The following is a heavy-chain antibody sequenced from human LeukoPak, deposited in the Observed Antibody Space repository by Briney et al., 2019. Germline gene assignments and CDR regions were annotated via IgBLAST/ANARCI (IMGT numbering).Heavy chain of an antibody. CDR1: GYTFTSYD. CDR3: ATTYSGSYQPLDY. CDR2: MNPNSGNT. D-gene: IGHD1-26*01. V-gene: IGHV1-8*01. J-gene: IGHJ4*02. Sequence: ASVKVSCKASGYTFTSYDINWVRQATGQGLEWMGWMNPNSGNTGYAQKFQGRVTMTRNTSISTAYMELSSLRSEDTAVYHCATTYSGSYQPLDYWGQGTLVTVSS.